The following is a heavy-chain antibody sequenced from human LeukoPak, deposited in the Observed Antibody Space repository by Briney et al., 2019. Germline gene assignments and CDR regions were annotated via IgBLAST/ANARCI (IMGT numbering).Heavy chain of an antibody. CDR1: GYTFTSYD. D-gene: IGHD5-18*01. Sequence: GASVKVSCKASGYTFTSYDINWVRQATGQGLEWMGWMNPNSGNTGYAQKFQGRVTITRNTSIGTAYMELSSLRSEDTAVYYCARGEGYSYGLDYWGQGTLVTVSS. CDR2: MNPNSGNT. V-gene: IGHV1-8*03. J-gene: IGHJ4*02. CDR3: ARGEGYSYGLDY.